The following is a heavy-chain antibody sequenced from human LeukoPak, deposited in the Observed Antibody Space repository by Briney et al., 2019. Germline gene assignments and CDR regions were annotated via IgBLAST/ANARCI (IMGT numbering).Heavy chain of an antibody. CDR1: GGSISSTIYY. Sequence: SEPLSLTCTVSGGSISSTIYYWAWLRQPPGKGLEWIGSIYYSGNTYYNPSLQSRATMSVDTSKNQFSLRLTSVTAADTTVYYCARQRSGWVFENWGQGTLVTVSS. CDR3: ARQRSGWVFEN. J-gene: IGHJ4*02. V-gene: IGHV4-39*01. CDR2: IYYSGNT. D-gene: IGHD6-19*01.